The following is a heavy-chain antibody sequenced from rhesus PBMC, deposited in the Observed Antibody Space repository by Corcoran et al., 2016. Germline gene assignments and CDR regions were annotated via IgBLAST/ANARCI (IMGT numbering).Heavy chain of an antibody. D-gene: IGHD3-3*01. J-gene: IGHJ4*01. V-gene: IGHV4-173*01. CDR3: ARRYYNTWTGYDVVEDYCDY. CDR2: SSGTGGTT. Sequence: QVKLQESGTGMGKHSETLALTYAASGGSLDSNCWGWMHTLPGQGVAWDGGSSGTGGTTDYNHSLKPLLPTSTHPSKNQFSLKRSSVTAAYTAVDYAARRYYNTWTGYDVVEDYCDYWGQGVLVTVSS. CDR1: GGSLDSNC.